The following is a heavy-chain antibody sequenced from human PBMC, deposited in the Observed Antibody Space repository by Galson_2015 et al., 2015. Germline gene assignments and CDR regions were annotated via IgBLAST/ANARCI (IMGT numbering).Heavy chain of an antibody. CDR3: AKDSRAYSYGSGADRGAFDI. J-gene: IGHJ3*02. D-gene: IGHD3-10*01. V-gene: IGHV3-23*01. CDR1: AFTFSSDA. CDR2: TSGGGTTA. Sequence: SLRLSCAASAFTFSSDAMSWVRQAPGKGLEWVSATSGGGTTAYYADSVKGRFTISRDSSKNMLYLQMNSLRAEDTAVYYCAKDSRAYSYGSGADRGAFDIWGQGTMVTVSS.